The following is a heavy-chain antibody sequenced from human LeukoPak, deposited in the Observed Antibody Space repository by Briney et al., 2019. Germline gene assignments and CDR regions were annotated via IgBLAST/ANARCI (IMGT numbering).Heavy chain of an antibody. CDR3: ASRPFLYGFRTYFDN. CDR2: MRQSGTP. D-gene: IGHD3-10*01. Sequence: PSETLSLTCAVYGGSFSAFHWNWIRQSPAKGLEWLGEMRQSGTPRYNPSLQSRVTISVDNSKNQFSLNVRSVTAADTAVYYCASRPFLYGFRTYFDNWAQGTLVTVSS. V-gene: IGHV4-34*01. J-gene: IGHJ4*02. CDR1: GGSFSAFH.